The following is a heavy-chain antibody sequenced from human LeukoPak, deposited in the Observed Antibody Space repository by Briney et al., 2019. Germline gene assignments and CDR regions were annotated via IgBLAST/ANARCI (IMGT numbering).Heavy chain of an antibody. CDR1: GGSISSDNYY. D-gene: IGHD2/OR15-2a*01. V-gene: IGHV4-61*02. CDR3: ARAPFDGWFDP. CDR2: IYTSGNT. Sequence: SETLSLTCTVSGGSISSDNYYWRWLRQPAGKGLEWIGRIYTSGNTHYNPSLKSRVTISLDTSKNQFSLNLNSVTAADTAVYFCARAPFDGWFDPWGQGTLVTVSS. J-gene: IGHJ5*02.